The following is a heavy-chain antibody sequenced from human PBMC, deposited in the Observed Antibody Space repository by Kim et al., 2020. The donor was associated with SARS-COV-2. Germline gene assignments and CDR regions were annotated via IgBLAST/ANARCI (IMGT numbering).Heavy chain of an antibody. Sequence: YADSVKGRFTITRHNSKNTLYLKMNSLRAEDTAVYYCARTYCGGDCYCDYWGQGTLVTVSS. V-gene: IGHV3-53*04. D-gene: IGHD2-21*02. J-gene: IGHJ4*02. CDR3: ARTYCGGDCYCDY.